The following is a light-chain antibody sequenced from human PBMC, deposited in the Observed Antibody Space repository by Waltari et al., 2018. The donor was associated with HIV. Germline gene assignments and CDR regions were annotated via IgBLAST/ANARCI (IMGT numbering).Light chain of an antibody. J-gene: IGKJ1*01. CDR1: QYINTF. V-gene: IGKV1-39*01. CDR3: QQSYTAPWT. Sequence: DIQMTQSPSSLSASVGDRVTITRRASQYINTFLNWYQQKPGKAPKLLISVASNLQTGVPSRFTGSGSGTDFTLTLSSLQPEDCATYYCQQSYTAPWTFGQGTKV. CDR2: VAS.